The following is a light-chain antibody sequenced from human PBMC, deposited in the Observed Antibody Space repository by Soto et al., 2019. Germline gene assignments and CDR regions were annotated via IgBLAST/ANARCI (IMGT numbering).Light chain of an antibody. CDR1: SSDVGSYNL. Sequence: QSVLTQPASVSGSPGQSITISCTGTSSDVGSYNLVSWYQQDPGKAPKLMIYDGNERPSGVSSRFSGSKSGNTASLTISGLQAEDEADYYCCSFAGGSTTFGTGTKLTVL. CDR2: DGN. J-gene: IGLJ1*01. CDR3: CSFAGGSTT. V-gene: IGLV2-23*01.